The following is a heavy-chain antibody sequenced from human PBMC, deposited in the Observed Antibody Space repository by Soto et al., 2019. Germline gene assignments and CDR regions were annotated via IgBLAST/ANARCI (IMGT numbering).Heavy chain of an antibody. CDR3: ARDRITRSSGAFAS. CDR2: IIPIFGTT. J-gene: IGHJ3*02. D-gene: IGHD3-22*01. CDR1: GGTFSSYA. V-gene: IGHV1-69*01. Sequence: QVQLGQSVAEVQKPGSSVKVSGKASGGTFSSYALSWVRLAPGQGLEWMGGIIPIFGTTNYAQKFQGRVTISADESTSRAYMELSSLRSDDTVVYYCARDRITRSSGAFASGFEGTMGTVS.